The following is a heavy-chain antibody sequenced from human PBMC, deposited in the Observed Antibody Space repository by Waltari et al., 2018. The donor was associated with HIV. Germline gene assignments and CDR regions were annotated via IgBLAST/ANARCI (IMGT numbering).Heavy chain of an antibody. J-gene: IGHJ3*02. D-gene: IGHD3-22*01. V-gene: IGHV5-51*03. Sequence: EVQLVHSGAEVGKSGESLRISCKASGYTFTNSWIAWVRQMSGEGLEWMGIIYPFDSDTRYNPSFEGQITISADKSLATAYLEWSKLNASDAAIYYCARLFYYDTTGYINNAFDIWGQGTLVTVS. CDR3: ARLFYYDTTGYINNAFDI. CDR1: GYTFTNSW. CDR2: IYPFDSDT.